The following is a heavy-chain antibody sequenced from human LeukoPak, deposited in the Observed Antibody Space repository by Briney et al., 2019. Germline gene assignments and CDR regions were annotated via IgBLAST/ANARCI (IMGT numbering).Heavy chain of an antibody. Sequence: SETLSLTCAVYGGSFSGYYWSWIRQPPGKGLEWIGEINHSGSTNYNPSLKSRVTISVDTSKNQFSLKLSSVTAADTAVYYCARVAPTLRFLESYAFDIWGQGTMVTVSS. CDR3: ARVAPTLRFLESYAFDI. V-gene: IGHV4-34*01. CDR1: GGSFSGYY. D-gene: IGHD3-3*01. J-gene: IGHJ3*02. CDR2: INHSGST.